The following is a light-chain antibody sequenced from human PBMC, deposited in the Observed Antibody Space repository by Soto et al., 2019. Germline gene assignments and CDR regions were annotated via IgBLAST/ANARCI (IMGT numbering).Light chain of an antibody. J-gene: IGKJ1*01. Sequence: EIVLTQSPGALSLSPGERGTVSCSASQSVKSSNLAWFQQKPGQAPRLLIFGTSNRATGFPARFSGSGSGTDFTLTISSLQSEDFAVYYCQQYDNWPWTFGQGTKVDNK. CDR2: GTS. CDR3: QQYDNWPWT. CDR1: QSVKSSN. V-gene: IGKV3-15*01.